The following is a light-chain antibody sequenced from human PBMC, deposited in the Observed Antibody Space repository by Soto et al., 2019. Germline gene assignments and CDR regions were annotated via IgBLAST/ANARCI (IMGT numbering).Light chain of an antibody. CDR2: DVS. CDR1: SSDVGGYNY. Sequence: QSALTQPASVSGSPGQSITISCTGTSSDVGGYNYVSWYQQHPGKAPKLMIHDVSNRPSGVSNRFSGSKSGNTASLTISGLQAEDEADYYCSSYTSSSTPGFGGGTKLTVL. CDR3: SSYTSSSTPG. J-gene: IGLJ2*01. V-gene: IGLV2-14*01.